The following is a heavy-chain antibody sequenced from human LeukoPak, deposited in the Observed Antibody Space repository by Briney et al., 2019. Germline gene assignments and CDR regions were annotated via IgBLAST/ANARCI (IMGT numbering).Heavy chain of an antibody. CDR1: GVSISSGGYY. J-gene: IGHJ4*02. V-gene: IGHV4-31*03. D-gene: IGHD6-13*01. Sequence: SSETLSLTCTVSGVSISSGGYYWSWIRQHPGKGLEWIGYIYYSGSTYYNPSLKSRVTISVDTSKNQFSLKLSSVTAADTAVYYCARDDSSSWHQIDYWGQGTLVTVSS. CDR2: IYYSGST. CDR3: ARDDSSSWHQIDY.